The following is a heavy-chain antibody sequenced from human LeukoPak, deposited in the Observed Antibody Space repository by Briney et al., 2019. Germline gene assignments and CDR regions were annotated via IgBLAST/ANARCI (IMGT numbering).Heavy chain of an antibody. V-gene: IGHV4-59*01. J-gene: IGHJ4*02. CDR2: ISYSGST. Sequence: SETLSLICTVSGASISSYYWSWLRQPLGKGLEWIGYISYSGSTNYNPSLKSRVTISVDTSKNQFSLKLSSVTAADTAVYYCARSGGRDGYNFDYWGQRTLVTVSS. D-gene: IGHD5-24*01. CDR3: ARSGGRDGYNFDY. CDR1: GASISSYY.